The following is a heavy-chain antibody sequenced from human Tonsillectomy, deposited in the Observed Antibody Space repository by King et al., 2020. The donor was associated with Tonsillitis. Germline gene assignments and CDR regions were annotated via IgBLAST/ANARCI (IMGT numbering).Heavy chain of an antibody. V-gene: IGHV3-21*01. Sequence: VQLVESGGGLVKPGGSLRLSCAASGFTFSSYTMNWVRQAPGKGLEWVSSISSSSSYIYYADSVKGRFTISRDNAKNSLYLQMNSLRAEDTAVYYCARGGVQHYSSSWYFDYWGQGTLVTVSS. CDR1: GFTFSSYT. J-gene: IGHJ4*02. CDR2: ISSSSSYI. D-gene: IGHD6-13*01. CDR3: ARGGVQHYSSSWYFDY.